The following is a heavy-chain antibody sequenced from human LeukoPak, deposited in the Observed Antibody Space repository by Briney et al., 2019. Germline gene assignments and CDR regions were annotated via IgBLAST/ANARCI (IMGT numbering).Heavy chain of an antibody. Sequence: PSETLSLTCTVSGGSLSSSSYYWGWIRQPPGKGLEWIGSIYYSGSTYYNPSLKSRVTISVDTSKNQFSLKLSSVTAADTAVYYCASVRGYCSGGSCHETFDIWGQGTMVTVSS. CDR3: ASVRGYCSGGSCHETFDI. V-gene: IGHV4-39*01. CDR2: IYYSGST. CDR1: GGSLSSSSYY. D-gene: IGHD2-15*01. J-gene: IGHJ3*02.